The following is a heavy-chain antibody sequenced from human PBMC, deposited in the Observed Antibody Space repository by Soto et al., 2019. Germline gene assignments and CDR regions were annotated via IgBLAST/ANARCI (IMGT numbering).Heavy chain of an antibody. CDR3: ARDNSSSWYYYYGMDV. D-gene: IGHD6-13*01. CDR2: ISGGGGST. V-gene: IGHV3-23*01. J-gene: IGHJ6*02. CDR1: GFTFSSYA. Sequence: PGGSLRLSCAASGFTFSSYAMSWVRQAPGKGLVWVSAISGGGGSTYYADSVKGRFTISRDNAKNTLYLQMNSLRTEDTAVYYCARDNSSSWYYYYGMDVWGQGTTVTVSS.